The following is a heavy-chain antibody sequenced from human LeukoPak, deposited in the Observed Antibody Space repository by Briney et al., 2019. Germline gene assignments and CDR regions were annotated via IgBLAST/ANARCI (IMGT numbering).Heavy chain of an antibody. V-gene: IGHV4-61*10. D-gene: IGHD1-26*01. CDR3: ARGRRVGATNYYYYYYMDV. CDR1: GGSISSGSYY. J-gene: IGHJ6*03. Sequence: PSETLSLTCTVSGGSISSGSYYWSWIRQPAGKGLEWIGRIYYSGSANYNPSLQSRVIISVDTSKNQFSLNLSPVLAADTAVYYCARGRRVGATNYYYYYYMDVWGKGTTVTISS. CDR2: IYYSGSA.